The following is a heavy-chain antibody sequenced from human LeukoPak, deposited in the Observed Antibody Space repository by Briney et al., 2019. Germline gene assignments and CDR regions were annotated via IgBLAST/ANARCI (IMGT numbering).Heavy chain of an antibody. CDR1: GYTFTGYY. D-gene: IGHD1-26*01. CDR2: INPNSGGT. J-gene: IGHJ4*02. V-gene: IGHV1-2*02. CDR3: ARQPMSGSYHNDY. Sequence: GASVKVSCKASGYTFTGYYLHWVRQAPGQGLEWMGWINPNSGGTSYAQQFQGRVTMTRDSSISTAYMEVSRLTSDDTAVYYCARQPMSGSYHNDYWGQGTLVTVSS.